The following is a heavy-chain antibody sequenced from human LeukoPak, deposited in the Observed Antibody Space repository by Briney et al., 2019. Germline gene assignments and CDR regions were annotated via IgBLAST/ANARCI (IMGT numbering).Heavy chain of an antibody. J-gene: IGHJ4*02. CDR1: GLSFSSFA. V-gene: IGHV3-23*01. CDR2: ISGTGGTT. CDR3: ARKYCTSTKCYHVDY. Sequence: GGSLRLSCAASGLSFSSFAMSWVRQAPGKGLEWVSAISGTGGTTYYTDSVKGRFTISRDNSKNTLYLQMNSLRAEDTAVYYCARKYCTSTKCYHVDYWGQGTLVTVSS. D-gene: IGHD2-2*01.